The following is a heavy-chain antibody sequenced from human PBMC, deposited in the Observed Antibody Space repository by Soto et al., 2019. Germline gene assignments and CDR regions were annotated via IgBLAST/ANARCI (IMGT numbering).Heavy chain of an antibody. V-gene: IGHV3-30-3*01. CDR3: ASGGISITMVRGVNYYYGMDV. J-gene: IGHJ6*02. CDR1: GFTFSSYA. D-gene: IGHD3-10*01. Sequence: VQLVESGGGVVQPGRSLRLSCAASGFTFSSYAMHWVRQAPGKGLEWVAVISYDGSNKYYADSVKGRFTISRDNSKNTLYLQMNSLRAEDTAVYYCASGGISITMVRGVNYYYGMDVWGQGTTVTVSS. CDR2: ISYDGSNK.